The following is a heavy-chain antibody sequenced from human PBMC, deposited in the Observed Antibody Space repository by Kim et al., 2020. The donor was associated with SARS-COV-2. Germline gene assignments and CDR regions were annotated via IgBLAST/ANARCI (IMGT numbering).Heavy chain of an antibody. CDR2: IWYDGSNK. D-gene: IGHD6-19*01. CDR1: GFTFSSYG. CDR3: AKDGEGSGWYRVGGYFDY. Sequence: GGSLRLSCAASGFTFSSYGMHWVRQAPGKGLEWVAVIWYDGSNKYYADSVKGRFTISRDNSKNTLYLQMNSLRAEDTAVYYCAKDGEGSGWYRVGGYFDYSGPGTLVTVS. V-gene: IGHV3-33*06. J-gene: IGHJ4*02.